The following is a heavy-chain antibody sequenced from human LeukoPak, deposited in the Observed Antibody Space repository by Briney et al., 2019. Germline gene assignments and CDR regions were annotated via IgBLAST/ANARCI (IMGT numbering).Heavy chain of an antibody. V-gene: IGHV3-30*02. CDR2: IQYDGSYK. D-gene: IGHD1-1*01. J-gene: IGHJ6*03. CDR1: GFTFSFYG. CDR3: AKGNYYYYNYMDV. Sequence: GGSLRLSCATSGFTFSFYGMHWVRQAPGKGLEWVAFIQYDGSYKFYADSVQGRFSISRDKSKNTVYLQMNSLRAEDTAVYYCAKGNYYYYNYMDVWGRGTTVTVSS.